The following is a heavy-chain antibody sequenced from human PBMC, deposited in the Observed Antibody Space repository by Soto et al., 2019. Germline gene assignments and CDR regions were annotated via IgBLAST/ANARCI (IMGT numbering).Heavy chain of an antibody. CDR2: IYNDGTYS. J-gene: IGHJ4*02. Sequence: GGSLRLSCAASGFIFKMYWMHWVRQSPGKGLVWISRIYNDGTYSDYADSVRGRFTISRDNVNDTLYLQMNNLGAEDSGLYYCTRGPRPISTGTGAYWGQGTQVTVSS. V-gene: IGHV3-74*01. D-gene: IGHD3-10*01. CDR3: TRGPRPISTGTGAY. CDR1: GFIFKMYW.